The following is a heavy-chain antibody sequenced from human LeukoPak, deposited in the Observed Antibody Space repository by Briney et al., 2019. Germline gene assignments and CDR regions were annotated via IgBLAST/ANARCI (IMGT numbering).Heavy chain of an antibody. D-gene: IGHD3-3*01. J-gene: IGHJ5*02. Sequence: SVKVSCKASGGTFSSYAISWVRQAPGQGLEWMGGIIPIFGTANYAQKFQGRVTITMDESTSTAYMELSSLRSEDTAVYYCATSRVVISNWFDPWGQGTLVTVSS. CDR3: ATSRVVISNWFDP. CDR1: GGTFSSYA. CDR2: IIPIFGTA. V-gene: IGHV1-69*05.